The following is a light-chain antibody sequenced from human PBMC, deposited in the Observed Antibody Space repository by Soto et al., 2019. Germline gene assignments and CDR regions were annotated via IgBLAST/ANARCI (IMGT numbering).Light chain of an antibody. CDR2: GAS. CDR1: QSVSSSY. Sequence: EIVLTQSPGTLSLSPGERATLSCRASQSVSSSYLAWYQQTPGQAPRRLIYGASSRATGIPDRFSGSGSGTDFTLTISRLEPEDFAVYYCQQYGSPPYTFGQGTKLEIK. V-gene: IGKV3-20*01. CDR3: QQYGSPPYT. J-gene: IGKJ2*01.